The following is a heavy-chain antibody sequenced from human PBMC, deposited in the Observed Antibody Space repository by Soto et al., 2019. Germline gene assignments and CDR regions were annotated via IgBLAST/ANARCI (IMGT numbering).Heavy chain of an antibody. CDR3: AIENKSDLDS. CDR1: SGSVGTANW. Sequence: QVQLQESGPGLVNPWETLSLTCAVSSGSVGTANWWSWVRQPPGKGLEWIGEVYHAGGGGPNYNPSLKRRVCISRVESRNQVYLRLSSVTAADTSVYFCAIENKSDLDSWGQGMLVTGSS. CDR2: VYHAGGGGP. V-gene: IGHV4-4*02. J-gene: IGHJ4*02.